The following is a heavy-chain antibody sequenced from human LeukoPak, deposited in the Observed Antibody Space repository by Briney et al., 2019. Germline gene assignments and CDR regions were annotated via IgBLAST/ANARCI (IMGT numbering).Heavy chain of an antibody. CDR3: TGVSRSSWYDY. J-gene: IGHJ4*02. CDR1: GFTFSSYA. Sequence: GGSLRLSCAASGFTFSSYAMSWVRQAPGKGLEWVGRIKSKTDGGTPDYAAPVKGRFTISRDDSKNTLYLQMNSLKTEDTAVYYCTGVSRSSWYDYWGQGTLVTVSS. CDR2: IKSKTDGGTP. V-gene: IGHV3-15*01. D-gene: IGHD6-13*01.